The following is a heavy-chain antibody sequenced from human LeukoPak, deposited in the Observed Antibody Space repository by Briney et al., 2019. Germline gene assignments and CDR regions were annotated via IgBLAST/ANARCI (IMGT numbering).Heavy chain of an antibody. J-gene: IGHJ4*02. Sequence: GGSLRLSCTVSGFTVSSNSMSWIRQAPGKGLEWVSYISSSGSTIYYADSVKGRFTISRDNAKNSLYLQMNSLRAEDTAVYYCARVGYDYVWGSCDYWGQGTLVTVSS. CDR3: ARVGYDYVWGSCDY. CDR2: ISSSGSTI. D-gene: IGHD3-16*01. CDR1: GFTVSSNS. V-gene: IGHV3-11*01.